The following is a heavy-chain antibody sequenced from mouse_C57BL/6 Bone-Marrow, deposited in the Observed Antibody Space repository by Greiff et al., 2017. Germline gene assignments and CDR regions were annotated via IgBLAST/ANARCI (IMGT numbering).Heavy chain of an antibody. CDR3: ARHHYFDY. J-gene: IGHJ2*01. CDR2: IDPENGDT. CDR1: GFNIKDDY. V-gene: IGHV14-4*01. Sequence: EVQLQQSGAELVRPGASVKLSCTASGFNIKDDYMHWVKQRPEQGLEWIGWIDPENGDTEYASKFQGKATITADTSSNTAYLQLSSLTSEDTAIYYCARHHYFDYWGQGTTLTVSS.